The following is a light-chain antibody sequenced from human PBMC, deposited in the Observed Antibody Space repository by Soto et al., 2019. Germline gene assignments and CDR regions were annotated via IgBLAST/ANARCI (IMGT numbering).Light chain of an antibody. CDR2: AAS. V-gene: IGKV1-39*01. J-gene: IGKJ5*01. Sequence: QMTQSPSSLSALVGDRVTITCRASQSVSRYLNWYQHKPGKAPKLLINAASKLRSGVPSRFSGSGSGTDFTLTIDGLQPEDFAVYYCQQSYITPPITFGQGTRLEIK. CDR3: QQSYITPPIT. CDR1: QSVSRY.